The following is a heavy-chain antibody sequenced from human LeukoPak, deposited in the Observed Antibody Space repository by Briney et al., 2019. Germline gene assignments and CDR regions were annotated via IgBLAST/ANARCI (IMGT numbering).Heavy chain of an antibody. J-gene: IGHJ6*03. Sequence: ASVKVSCKTSGYTFTDSYIHWVRQAPGQGLEWMGRINPNSGDPDYPQKFQGRVTITRNTSISTAYMELSSLRSEDTAVYYCARSCSRVIARRECYYYYYMDVWGKGTTVTVSS. V-gene: IGHV1-2*06. CDR1: GYTFTDSY. D-gene: IGHD2-15*01. CDR3: ARSCSRVIARRECYYYYYMDV. CDR2: INPNSGDP.